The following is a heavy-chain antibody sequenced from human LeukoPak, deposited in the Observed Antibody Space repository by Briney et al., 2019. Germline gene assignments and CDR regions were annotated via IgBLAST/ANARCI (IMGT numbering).Heavy chain of an antibody. D-gene: IGHD3-9*01. V-gene: IGHV1-69*13. Sequence: SVKVSCKASGYTFTSYGISWVRQAPGQGLEWMGGIIPIFGTANYAQKFQGRVTITADESTSTAYMELSSLRSEDTAVYYCALQPRYFDWFLVWGQGTLVTVSS. CDR2: IIPIFGTA. J-gene: IGHJ1*01. CDR3: ALQPRYFDWFLV. CDR1: GYTFTSYG.